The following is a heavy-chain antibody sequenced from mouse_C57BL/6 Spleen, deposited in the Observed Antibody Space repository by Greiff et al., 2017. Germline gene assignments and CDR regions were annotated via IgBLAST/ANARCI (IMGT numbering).Heavy chain of an antibody. CDR2: IHPNSGST. CDR1: GYTFTSYW. V-gene: IGHV1-64*01. J-gene: IGHJ2*01. D-gene: IGHD1-1*01. Sequence: QVQLQQPGAELVKPGASVKLSCKASGYTFTSYWMHWVKQRPGQGLEWIGMIHPNSGSTNYNEKFKSKATLTVDKSSSTAYMQLSSLTSEDSAVYYCARVHYYGSSLFDDWGQGTTLTVSS. CDR3: ARVHYYGSSLFDD.